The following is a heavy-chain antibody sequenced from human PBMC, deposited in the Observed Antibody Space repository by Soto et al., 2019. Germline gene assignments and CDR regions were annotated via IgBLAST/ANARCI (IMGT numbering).Heavy chain of an antibody. V-gene: IGHV3-23*01. D-gene: IGHD5-12*01. CDR3: AMGGYSGYDPKPNYYYYYMDV. J-gene: IGHJ6*03. CDR2: ISGSGGST. CDR1: GFTFSSYA. Sequence: GGSLRLSCAASGFTFSSYAMSWVRQAPGKGLEWVSAISGSGGSTYYAYSVKGRFTISRYNSKTTLYLQMNSLRAEDTAVYYCAMGGYSGYDPKPNYYYYYMDVWGKGTTVTVSS.